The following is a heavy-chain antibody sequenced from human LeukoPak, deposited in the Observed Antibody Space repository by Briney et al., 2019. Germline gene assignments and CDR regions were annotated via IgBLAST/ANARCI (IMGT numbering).Heavy chain of an antibody. D-gene: IGHD3-10*01. CDR2: INPNSGGT. CDR1: GYTFTGYY. V-gene: IGHV1-2*02. J-gene: IGHJ6*03. Sequence: ASVKVSCKASGYTFTGYYMHWVRQAPGQGLEWMGWINPNSGGTNYAQKLQGRVTMTTDTSTSTAYMELRSLRSDDTAVYYCARGRDDLPYGSGSHTYYMDVWGKGTTVTISS. CDR3: ARGRDDLPYGSGSHTYYMDV.